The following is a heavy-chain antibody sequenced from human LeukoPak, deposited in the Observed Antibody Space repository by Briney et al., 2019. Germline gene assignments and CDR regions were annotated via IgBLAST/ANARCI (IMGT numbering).Heavy chain of an antibody. CDR2: IYNSGST. J-gene: IGHJ4*02. V-gene: IGHV4-39*01. Sequence: SETLSLTCTVSGGSISRSGYYWGWIRQPPGKGLEWIGSIYNSGSTYYNPSLKSRVTISVDTSNNQFSLKLSSVTAADTAVYYCARGGEWDVWSGYQLWGQGTLVTVSS. CDR1: GGSISRSGYY. D-gene: IGHD3-3*01. CDR3: ARGGEWDVWSGYQL.